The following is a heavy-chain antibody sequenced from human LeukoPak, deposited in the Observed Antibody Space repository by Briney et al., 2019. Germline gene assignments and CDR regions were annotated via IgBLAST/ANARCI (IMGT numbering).Heavy chain of an antibody. CDR1: GGTFISYA. Sequence: GSSVKVSCKASGGTFISYAISWVRQAPGQGLEWMGGIIPIFGTANYAQKFQGRVTITADESTSTAYMELSSLRSEDTAVYYCARNGVVVVPARAFNWFDPWGQGTLVTVSS. V-gene: IGHV1-69*01. CDR2: IIPIFGTA. D-gene: IGHD2-2*01. CDR3: ARNGVVVVPARAFNWFDP. J-gene: IGHJ5*02.